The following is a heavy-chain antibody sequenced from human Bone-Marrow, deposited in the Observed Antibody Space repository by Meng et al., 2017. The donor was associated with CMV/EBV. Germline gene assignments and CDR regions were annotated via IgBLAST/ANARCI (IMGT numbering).Heavy chain of an antibody. J-gene: IGHJ6*02. D-gene: IGHD3-3*01. Sequence: GESLKISCAASGFTFSSYSMNWVRQAPGKGLEWVSYISSSSSTIYYADSVKGRFTISRDTAKSSLYLQMNSLRAEDTAVYFCARYGGYYDFWSGYGGYHYGMDVWGQGTTVTASS. CDR3: ARYGGYYDFWSGYGGYHYGMDV. CDR2: ISSSSSTI. V-gene: IGHV3-48*04. CDR1: GFTFSSYS.